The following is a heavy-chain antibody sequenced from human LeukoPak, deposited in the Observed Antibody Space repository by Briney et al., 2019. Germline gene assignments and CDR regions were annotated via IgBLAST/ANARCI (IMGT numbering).Heavy chain of an antibody. CDR1: GGSISSYY. V-gene: IGHV4-59*01. D-gene: IGHD6-13*01. J-gene: IGHJ5*02. CDR3: ARDSRAAGSPNWFDP. Sequence: SETLSPTCTVSGGSISSYYWSWIRQPPGKGLEWIGYIYYSGSTNYNPSLKSRVTISVDTSKNQFSLKLSSVTAADTAVYYCARDSRAAGSPNWFDPWGQGTLVTVSS. CDR2: IYYSGST.